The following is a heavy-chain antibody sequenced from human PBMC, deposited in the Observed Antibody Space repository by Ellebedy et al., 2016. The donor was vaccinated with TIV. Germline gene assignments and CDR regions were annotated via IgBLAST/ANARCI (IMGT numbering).Heavy chain of an antibody. D-gene: IGHD4-11*01. CDR2: ISYDGSDK. CDR1: GFTFSNYG. CDR3: AKGHYYSNYSEGYYYYGMDV. Sequence: PGGSLRLSCAASGFTFSNYGIHWVSQAPGKGLEWVAVISYDGSDKYYADSVKGRFTISRDNSKNTVYLQMNGLRAEDTAVYYCAKGHYYSNYSEGYYYYGMDVWGQGTTVTVSS. V-gene: IGHV3-30*18. J-gene: IGHJ6*02.